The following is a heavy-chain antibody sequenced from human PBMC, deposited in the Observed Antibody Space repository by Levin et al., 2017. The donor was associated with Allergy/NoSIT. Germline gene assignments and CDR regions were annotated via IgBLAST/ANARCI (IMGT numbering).Heavy chain of an antibody. CDR3: ARRSGAFDI. CDR1: GFTFSSYW. J-gene: IGHJ3*02. CDR2: INSDGSSR. Sequence: GESLKISCAASGFTFSSYWMHWVRQAPGKGLVWVSRINSDGSSRNYADSVKGRFTISRDNAKNTLYLQMNSLRVEDTAVYYCARRSGAFDIWGQGTVVTVSS. V-gene: IGHV3-74*01. D-gene: IGHD3-10*01.